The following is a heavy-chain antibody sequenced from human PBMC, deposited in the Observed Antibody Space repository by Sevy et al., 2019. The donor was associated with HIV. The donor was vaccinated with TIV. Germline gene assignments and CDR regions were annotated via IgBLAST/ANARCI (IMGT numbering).Heavy chain of an antibody. CDR2: INPNSGGT. V-gene: IGHV1-2*02. CDR1: GYTFTGYY. CDR3: VRDMELVDEGTQEFYY. D-gene: IGHD1-7*01. Sequence: ASVKVSCKASGYTFTGYYMHWVRQAPGQGLEWMGWINPNSGGTNYAQKFQGRVTMTRGTSISTAYMELSRLRSDDTALYYCVRDMELVDEGTQEFYYWGQGTLVTVSS. J-gene: IGHJ4*02.